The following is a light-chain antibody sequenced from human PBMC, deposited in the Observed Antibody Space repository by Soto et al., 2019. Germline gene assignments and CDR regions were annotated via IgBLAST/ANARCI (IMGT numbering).Light chain of an antibody. CDR3: AAWDVSLNGLV. Sequence: QSVLTQPPSASGTPGQRVTISCSGSSSNIGRNTVNWYQLLPGTAPQLLVYSNNLRPSGVPDRFSGSKSGTSASLAISGLQSEDEADYYCAAWDVSLNGLVFGGGTKLTVL. V-gene: IGLV1-44*01. CDR1: SSNIGRNT. CDR2: SNN. J-gene: IGLJ2*01.